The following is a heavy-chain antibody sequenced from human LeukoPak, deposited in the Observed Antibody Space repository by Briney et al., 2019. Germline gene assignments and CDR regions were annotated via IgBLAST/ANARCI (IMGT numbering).Heavy chain of an antibody. J-gene: IGHJ4*02. CDR2: ISAYNGNT. CDR3: ARGSYGDLYNY. V-gene: IGHV1-18*01. D-gene: IGHD4-17*01. Sequence: GASVKVSCKASGYTFTSYGISWVRQAPGQGLEWMGWISAYNGNTNYAQKLQGRVTMTRNTSISTAYMELSSLRSEDTAVYYCARGSYGDLYNYWGQGTLVTVSS. CDR1: GYTFTSYG.